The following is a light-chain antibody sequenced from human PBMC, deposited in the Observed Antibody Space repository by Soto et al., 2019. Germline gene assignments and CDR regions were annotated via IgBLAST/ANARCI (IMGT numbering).Light chain of an antibody. CDR1: EDVNGW. Sequence: DIQMTQSPSTLSASVGDRVTITCRASEDVNGWLAWYQQKPGTAPKLLIYDVSTLESGAPSRFSGSGSGTEFTLTITSLQPDDFATFYCQHYYSYPFTFGPGNKVDIK. J-gene: IGKJ3*01. CDR3: QHYYSYPFT. V-gene: IGKV1-5*01. CDR2: DVS.